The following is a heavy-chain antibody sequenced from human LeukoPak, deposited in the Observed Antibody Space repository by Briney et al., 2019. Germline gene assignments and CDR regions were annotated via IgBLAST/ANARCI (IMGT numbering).Heavy chain of an antibody. V-gene: IGHV4-34*01. CDR3: ARAGFRVTTFDY. J-gene: IGHJ4*02. D-gene: IGHD4-17*01. Sequence: SETLSLTCAVYGGSFSGYYWSWIRQPPGKGLEWIGEINHSGSTNYNPSLKSRVTISVDTSKNQFSLKLSSVTAADTAVYYCARAGFRVTTFDYWGQGTLVTVSS. CDR1: GGSFSGYY. CDR2: INHSGST.